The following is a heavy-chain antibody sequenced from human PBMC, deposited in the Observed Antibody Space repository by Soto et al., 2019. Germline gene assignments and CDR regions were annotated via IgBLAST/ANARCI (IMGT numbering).Heavy chain of an antibody. V-gene: IGHV3-15*07. J-gene: IGHJ4*02. D-gene: IGHD3-9*01. CDR2: IKSKADGGAT. CDR1: SFSIRNAW. CDR3: TQYDILTGFYFDY. Sequence: GGSLRLSCGASSFSIRNAWMNWVRQAPGKGLEWVGRIKSKADGGATDYATPVKDRFTISRDDSKDTLYLQMNSLKTEDTAVYYCTQYDILTGFYFDYWGQGTLVTVSS.